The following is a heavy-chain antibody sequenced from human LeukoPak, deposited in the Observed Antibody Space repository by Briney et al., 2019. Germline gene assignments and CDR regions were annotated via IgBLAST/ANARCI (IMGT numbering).Heavy chain of an antibody. CDR1: GFTFDDYA. D-gene: IGHD6-19*01. J-gene: IGHJ4*02. Sequence: PGRSLRLSCAASGFTFDDYAMHWVRQAPGKGLEWVSGISWNSGSIGYADSVKGRFTISRDNAKNSLYLQMNSLRAEDTALYYCAKGHDSSGWPYFDYWGQGTLVTVSS. V-gene: IGHV3-9*01. CDR2: ISWNSGSI. CDR3: AKGHDSSGWPYFDY.